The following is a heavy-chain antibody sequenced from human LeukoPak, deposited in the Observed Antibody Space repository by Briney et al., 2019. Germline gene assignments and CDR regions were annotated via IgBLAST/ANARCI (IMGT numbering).Heavy chain of an antibody. V-gene: IGHV3-23*01. CDR1: GFTFSSYA. CDR3: AKDLGLRYFDWLLYGLDP. D-gene: IGHD3-9*01. Sequence: QTGGSLRLSCAASGFTFSSYAMSWVRQAPGKGLEWVSTLTGSGATTYYADSVKGRFTISRDNSKNTLYLQMNSLRAEDTAVYYCAKDLGLRYFDWLLYGLDPWGQGTLVTVSS. CDR2: LTGSGATT. J-gene: IGHJ5*02.